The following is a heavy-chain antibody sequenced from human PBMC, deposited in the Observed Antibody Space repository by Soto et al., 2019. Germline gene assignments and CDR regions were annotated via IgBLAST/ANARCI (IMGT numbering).Heavy chain of an antibody. J-gene: IGHJ4*02. CDR2: IYYSGTT. V-gene: IGHV4-59*08. Sequence: SETLSLTCTVSGGSISSFYWSWIRQPPGKGLEWIGYIYYSGTTNYNPSLKSRVTISVDTSKNQFSLKLSSVTAGDTAVYYCASWWAIKGYFTYWGQGSLVTVSS. CDR3: ASWWAIKGYFTY. D-gene: IGHD2-15*01. CDR1: GGSISSFY.